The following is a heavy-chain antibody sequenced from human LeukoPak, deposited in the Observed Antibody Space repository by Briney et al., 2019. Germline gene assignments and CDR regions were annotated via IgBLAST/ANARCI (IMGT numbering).Heavy chain of an antibody. Sequence: PSETLSLTCTVSGGSISTYYWSWIRQPPGKGLEWIGYIYYSGSTSYNPSLKSRVTISVDTSKSQFSLNLSSVTAADTAVYYCARTITVIKRYFDFWGQGTLVTVSS. CDR2: IYYSGST. D-gene: IGHD3-22*01. J-gene: IGHJ4*02. CDR1: GGSISTYY. CDR3: ARTITVIKRYFDF. V-gene: IGHV4-59*08.